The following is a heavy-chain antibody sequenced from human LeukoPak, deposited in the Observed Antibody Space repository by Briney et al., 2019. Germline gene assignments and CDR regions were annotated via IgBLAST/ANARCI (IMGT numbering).Heavy chain of an antibody. CDR1: GGSISSYY. V-gene: IGHV4-59*01. CDR2: IYYSGST. Sequence: SETLSLTCTVSGGSISSYYWSWIRQPPGKGLEWIGYIYYSGSTNYNPSLKSRVTISVDTSKNQFSLKLSSVTAADTAVYYCARDGVVVRGVRTVMAYYFDYWGQGTLVTVSS. D-gene: IGHD3-10*01. J-gene: IGHJ4*02. CDR3: ARDGVVVRGVRTVMAYYFDY.